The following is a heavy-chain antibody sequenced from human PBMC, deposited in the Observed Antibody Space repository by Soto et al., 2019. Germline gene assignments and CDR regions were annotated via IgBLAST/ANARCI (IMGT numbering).Heavy chain of an antibody. CDR2: ISYDGSGK. CDR3: TVEVWGTEIRDFDY. V-gene: IGHV3-30*03. Sequence: QVQLVESGGGVVQPGRSLRLSWSASGLTFGRYAMHWVRQAPGKGLQWVAVISYDGSGKYYADSVRGRFTISRDNSKNTLFLQMNSLRPEDTALYYCTVEVWGTEIRDFDYWGQGTLVTVSS. CDR1: GLTFGRYA. D-gene: IGHD3-16*01. J-gene: IGHJ4*02.